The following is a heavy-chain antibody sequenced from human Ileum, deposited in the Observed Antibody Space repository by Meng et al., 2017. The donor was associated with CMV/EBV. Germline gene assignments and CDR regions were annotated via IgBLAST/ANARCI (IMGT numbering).Heavy chain of an antibody. D-gene: IGHD5-18*01. CDR2: ISYGEFT. CDR1: GASVSENY. V-gene: IGHV4-59*02. CDR3: ARGSGYNIYDD. J-gene: IGHJ4*02. Sequence: SETLSLTCTVSGASVSENYCSWIRQSPGKGLEWIGYISYGEFTNYNPSLRSRVSISVDTSKNQLSLTLTSVTAADAAIYYCARGSGYNIYDDWGQGTLVTVSS.